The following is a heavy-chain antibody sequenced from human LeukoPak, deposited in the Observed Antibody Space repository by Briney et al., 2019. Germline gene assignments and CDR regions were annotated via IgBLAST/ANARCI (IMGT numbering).Heavy chain of an antibody. Sequence: ASVKVSCKASGYTFTGYYMHWVRQAPGQGLEWIGRINPNSGGTNYAPKFQGRVTMTRDTAISTAYMELSRLRSDDTAVYYCARSTRSTYCSGGSCPSPTFDYWGQGTLVTVSS. CDR1: GYTFTGYY. CDR2: INPNSGGT. CDR3: ARSTRSTYCSGGSCPSPTFDY. J-gene: IGHJ4*02. V-gene: IGHV1-2*06. D-gene: IGHD2-15*01.